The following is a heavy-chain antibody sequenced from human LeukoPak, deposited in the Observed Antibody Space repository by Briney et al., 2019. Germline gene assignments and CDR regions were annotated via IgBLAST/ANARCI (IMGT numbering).Heavy chain of an antibody. D-gene: IGHD3-10*01. CDR2: IIPIFGTA. CDR3: AGGGHGSRSFGRHYFDY. V-gene: IGHV1-69*01. Sequence: SVKVSCKASGGTFSSYAISWVRQAPGQGLEWMGGIIPIFGTANYAQKFQGRVTITADESTSTAYMELSSLRSEDTAVYYCAGGGHGSRSFGRHYFDYWGQGTLVTVSS. J-gene: IGHJ4*02. CDR1: GGTFSSYA.